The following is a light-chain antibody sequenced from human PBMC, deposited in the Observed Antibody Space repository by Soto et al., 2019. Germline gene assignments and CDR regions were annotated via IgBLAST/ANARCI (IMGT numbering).Light chain of an antibody. CDR1: GSDVGYYNL. CDR3: CSYAGSTTHYV. Sequence: QAALTQPAAVSGSTGQSSTISCTGTGSDVGYYNLVSWYQQHPGTAPNRIVYEVNKRPSGFSNRFAGSKSGNTASLTISGLQAEDEADYYCCSYAGSTTHYVFGTGTKVTVL. CDR2: EVN. V-gene: IGLV2-23*02. J-gene: IGLJ1*01.